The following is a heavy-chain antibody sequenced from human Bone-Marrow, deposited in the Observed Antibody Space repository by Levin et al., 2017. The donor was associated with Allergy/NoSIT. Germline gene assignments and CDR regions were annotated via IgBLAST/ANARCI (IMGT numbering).Heavy chain of an antibody. CDR3: AHRLSYYYDSSGYSVFDY. CDR1: GFSLRTSGVG. V-gene: IGHV2-5*02. Sequence: PSQTLTLTCTFSGFSLRTSGVGVAWIRQPPGKALEWLALIYWDDDKRYSPSLKSRLTITKDTSKNQVVLTMTNMDPVDTATYYCAHRLSYYYDSSGYSVFDYWGQGTLVTVSS. D-gene: IGHD3-22*01. J-gene: IGHJ4*02. CDR2: IYWDDDK.